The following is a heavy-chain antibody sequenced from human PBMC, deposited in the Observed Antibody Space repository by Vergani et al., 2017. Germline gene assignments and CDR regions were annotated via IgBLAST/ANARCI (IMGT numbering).Heavy chain of an antibody. CDR2: IYTSGST. J-gene: IGHJ6*02. V-gene: IGHV4-4*07. Sequence: QVQLQESGPGLVKPSETLSLTCTVSGGSISSYYWSWIRQPAGKGLEWIGRIYTSGSTNYNPSLKSRVTMSVDTSKNQFSLKLSSVTAADTAVYYCARAPVYSSRWRPNYYYYYGMDVWGQGTTVTVSS. CDR3: ARAPVYSSRWRPNYYYYYGMDV. CDR1: GGSISSYY. D-gene: IGHD6-13*01.